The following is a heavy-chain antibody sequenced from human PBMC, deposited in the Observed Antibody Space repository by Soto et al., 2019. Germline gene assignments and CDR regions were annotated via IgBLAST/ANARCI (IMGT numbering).Heavy chain of an antibody. Sequence: ESGGGLVQPGRSLRLSSAASGFTFDDYAMHWVRQAPGKGLEWVSGISWDSGSIGYADSVKGRFTISRDNAKNSLYLQMNSLRSEDTALYYCAKDRGTYYYGSGNCFDYWGQGTLVTVSS. CDR2: ISWDSGSI. J-gene: IGHJ4*02. CDR3: AKDRGTYYYGSGNCFDY. D-gene: IGHD3-10*01. CDR1: GFTFDDYA. V-gene: IGHV3-9*01.